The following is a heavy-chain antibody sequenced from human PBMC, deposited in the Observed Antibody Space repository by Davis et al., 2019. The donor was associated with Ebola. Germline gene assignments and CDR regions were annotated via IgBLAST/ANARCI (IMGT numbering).Heavy chain of an antibody. CDR2: IIPFFCTA. CDR1: GYTLPNFY. J-gene: IGHJ4*02. D-gene: IGHD5-24*01. V-gene: IGHV1-69*13. CDR3: ARDGRDEDNVAGGFDY. Sequence: AASVKVSCKASGYTLPNFYIHWVRQAPGQGLEWMGGIIPFFCTANYAQKFQGIVTITADESTSTAYLELGSLRSEDTAVYYCARDGRDEDNVAGGFDYWGQGTLVTVSS.